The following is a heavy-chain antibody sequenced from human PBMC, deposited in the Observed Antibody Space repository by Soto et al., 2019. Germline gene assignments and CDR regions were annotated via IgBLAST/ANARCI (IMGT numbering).Heavy chain of an antibody. CDR2: IIPILGIA. Sequence: QVQLVQSGAEVKKPGSSVKVSCKASGGTFSSYTISWVRQAPGQGLEWMGRIIPILGIANYAQKFQGRVTITADKSTSTAYMELSSLRSEDTAVYYCARDKSSGYSSGWDYFDYWGQGTLVTVSS. CDR1: GGTFSSYT. V-gene: IGHV1-69*08. J-gene: IGHJ4*02. D-gene: IGHD6-19*01. CDR3: ARDKSSGYSSGWDYFDY.